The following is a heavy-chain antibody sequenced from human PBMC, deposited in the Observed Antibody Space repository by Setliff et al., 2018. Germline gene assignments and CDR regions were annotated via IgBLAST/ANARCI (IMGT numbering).Heavy chain of an antibody. J-gene: IGHJ4*02. CDR1: GYSMSSGYY. CDR2: IYHSGLA. Sequence: SETLSLTCAVSGYSMSSGYYWGWFRQPPGKGLEWIGSIYHSGLANYSPSLKSRVTMSVDTSKNQFSLNLRSVTAADTAIYYCARGGTFRYFDYWGQGTPVTVSS. V-gene: IGHV4-38-2*01. D-gene: IGHD2-15*01. CDR3: ARGGTFRYFDY.